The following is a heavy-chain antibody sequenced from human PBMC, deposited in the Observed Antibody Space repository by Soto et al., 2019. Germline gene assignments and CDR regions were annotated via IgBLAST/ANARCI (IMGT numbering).Heavy chain of an antibody. V-gene: IGHV3-23*01. CDR2: ISGSGGST. CDR1: GFTFSSYA. CDR3: AKDRGSRYYDFWSGYYQTDFDY. Sequence: GSLRLSXAASGFTFSSYAMSWVRQAPGKGLEWVSAISGSGGSTYYADSVKGRFTISRDNSKNTLYLQMNSLRAEDTAVYYCAKDRGSRYYDFWSGYYQTDFDYWGQGTLVTVSS. J-gene: IGHJ4*02. D-gene: IGHD3-3*01.